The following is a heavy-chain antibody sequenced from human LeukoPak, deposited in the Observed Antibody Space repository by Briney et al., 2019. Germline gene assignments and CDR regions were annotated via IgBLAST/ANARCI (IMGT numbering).Heavy chain of an antibody. J-gene: IGHJ4*02. CDR1: GFTFRGDA. Sequence: GGSLRLSCAASGFTFRGDAMSWVRQAPGKGLEWVSAISGSGDIAYYADSVKGRFTISRDNSKNTMYLQMNSLRGEDTAVYYCAKCAWFGDAPGGDYWGQGTLVTVSS. D-gene: IGHD3-10*01. V-gene: IGHV3-23*01. CDR2: ISGSGDIA. CDR3: AKCAWFGDAPGGDY.